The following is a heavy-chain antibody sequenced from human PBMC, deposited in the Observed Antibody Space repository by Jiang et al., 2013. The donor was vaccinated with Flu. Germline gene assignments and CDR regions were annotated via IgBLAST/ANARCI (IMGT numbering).Heavy chain of an antibody. J-gene: IGHJ4*02. CDR1: GGSVSSGSYY. CDR3: ARLTYFGGYVDI. Sequence: GPGLVKPSETLSLTCTVSGGSVSSGSYYWSWIRQPPGKGLEWIGYIYYSGSTNYNPSLKSRVTMSVDTSKNQFSLKLSSVTAADTAVYYCARLTYFGGYVDIWGQGTLVTVSS. CDR2: IYYSGST. D-gene: IGHD5-12*01. V-gene: IGHV4-61*01.